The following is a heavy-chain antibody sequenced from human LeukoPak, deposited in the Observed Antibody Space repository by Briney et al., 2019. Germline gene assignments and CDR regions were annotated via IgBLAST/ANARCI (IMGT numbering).Heavy chain of an antibody. D-gene: IGHD5-18*01. CDR1: GGSFSGYY. CDR3: APRGDIEHSYGYGKWFDP. Sequence: SETLSLTCAVYGGSFSGYYWSWIRQPPGKGLEWIGEINHSGSTNYNASLKSRVTVSVDSSKNQFSLRLSSVTAADTAVYYCAPRGDIEHSYGYGKWFDPWGQGTRVTVS. J-gene: IGHJ5*02. CDR2: INHSGST. V-gene: IGHV4-34*01.